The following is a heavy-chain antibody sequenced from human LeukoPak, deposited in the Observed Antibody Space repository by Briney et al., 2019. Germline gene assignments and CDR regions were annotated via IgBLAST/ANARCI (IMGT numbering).Heavy chain of an antibody. V-gene: IGHV3-30-3*01. D-gene: IGHD1-26*01. CDR3: ARAPYSGRDKTSPHMYYFDY. Sequence: GGSLRLSCAASGFTFSSYAMHWVRQAPGKGLEWVAVISYDGSNKYYADSVKGRFTISRDNSKNTLYLQMNSLRAEDTAVYYCARAPYSGRDKTSPHMYYFDYWGQGTLVTVSS. CDR1: GFTFSSYA. J-gene: IGHJ4*02. CDR2: ISYDGSNK.